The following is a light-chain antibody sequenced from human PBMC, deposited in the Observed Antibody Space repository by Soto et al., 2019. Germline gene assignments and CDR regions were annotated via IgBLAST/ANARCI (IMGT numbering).Light chain of an antibody. Sequence: EIVLTQSPGTLSLSPGERATLSCRASQSVSSSYLAWYQQKPGQAPRLLIYGASSMATGIPDRFSGSGSGTDFTLTISRLEPEDFAVYYCQQYGSPRFTFGPGTKVDIK. CDR1: QSVSSSY. CDR2: GAS. CDR3: QQYGSPRFT. J-gene: IGKJ3*01. V-gene: IGKV3-20*01.